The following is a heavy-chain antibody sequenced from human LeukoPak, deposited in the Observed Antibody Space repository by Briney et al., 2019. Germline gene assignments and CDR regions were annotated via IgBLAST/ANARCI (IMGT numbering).Heavy chain of an antibody. D-gene: IGHD3-3*01. Sequence: SETLSLTCAVYGGSFSGYYWSWIRQPPEKGLEWIGEINHSGSTNYNPSLKSRVTISVDTSKNQFSLKLSSVTAADTAVYYCARAPYYDFWSGYYGSHYMDVWGKGTTVTVSS. V-gene: IGHV4-34*01. J-gene: IGHJ6*03. CDR3: ARAPYYDFWSGYYGSHYMDV. CDR1: GGSFSGYY. CDR2: INHSGST.